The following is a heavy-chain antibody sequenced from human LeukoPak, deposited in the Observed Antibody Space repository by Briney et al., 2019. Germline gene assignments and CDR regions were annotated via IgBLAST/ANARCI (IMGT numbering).Heavy chain of an antibody. J-gene: IGHJ4*02. D-gene: IGHD3-3*01. CDR3: ARAGGIFGIDY. CDR1: GGSLSSYY. CDR2: IYYSGST. V-gene: IGHV4-59*01. Sequence: PSQTLSLTCTVSGGSLSSYYCSWIRQPPGKGLEWIGYIYYSGSTNYNPSLKSRVTISVDTSKNQSSLKLSSVTAADTAVYYCARAGGIFGIDYWGQGTLVTVSS.